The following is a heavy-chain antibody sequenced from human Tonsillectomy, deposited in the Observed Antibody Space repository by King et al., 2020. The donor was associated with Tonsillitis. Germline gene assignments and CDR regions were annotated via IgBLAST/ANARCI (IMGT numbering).Heavy chain of an antibody. CDR3: ATGGPNSSGCSTLGY. CDR2: IYPADSHT. D-gene: IGHD6-19*01. V-gene: IGHV5-51*01. CDR1: GYSFSNFW. J-gene: IGHJ4*02. Sequence: QLVQSGAEVKKPGESLKISCKGSGYSFSNFWIAWVRQMPGKGLEWMGIIYPADSHTTYSPSFQGQVTISADKSISTAYLQWSSLKASDTAMYYCATGGPNSSGCSTLGYWGQGTLVTVSS.